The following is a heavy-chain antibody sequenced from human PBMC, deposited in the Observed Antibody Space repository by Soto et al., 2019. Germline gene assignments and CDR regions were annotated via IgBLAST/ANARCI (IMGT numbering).Heavy chain of an antibody. Sequence: GGSLRLSCAASGFTFSSYAMSWVRQAPGKGLEWVSAISGSGGSTYYADSVKGRFTISRDNSKNTLYLQMNSLRAEDTAVYYCAKDPVPYRNWNYAFDIWGQGTMVTVSS. D-gene: IGHD1-7*01. V-gene: IGHV3-23*01. CDR3: AKDPVPYRNWNYAFDI. J-gene: IGHJ3*02. CDR1: GFTFSSYA. CDR2: ISGSGGST.